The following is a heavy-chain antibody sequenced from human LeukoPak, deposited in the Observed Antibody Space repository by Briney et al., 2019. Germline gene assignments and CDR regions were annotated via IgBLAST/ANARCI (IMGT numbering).Heavy chain of an antibody. V-gene: IGHV3-21*01. CDR2: ISSGSSYI. J-gene: IGHJ4*02. D-gene: IGHD6-19*01. CDR1: GFTFSNYG. CDR3: ARARTMYSSGWYQVVNFDY. Sequence: GGSLRLSCAASGFTFSNYGMNWVRQAPGKGLEWVSSISSGSSYIYYADSVKGRFTIPRDKAKNSLYLQMKSLRADDTAVYYCARARTMYSSGWYQVVNFDYWGQGTLVTVSS.